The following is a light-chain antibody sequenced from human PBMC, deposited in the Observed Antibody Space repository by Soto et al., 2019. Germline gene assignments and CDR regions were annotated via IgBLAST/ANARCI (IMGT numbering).Light chain of an antibody. CDR2: NTS. CDR3: LLYYGAAGV. V-gene: IGLV7-43*01. CDR1: TGAVTSGYY. J-gene: IGLJ2*01. Sequence: QAVVTQEPSLTVSPGGTVTLTCASSTGAVTSGYYPNWFQQKPGQAPRALIYNTSNKHSWTPARFSGSLLGGKAALTLSGMQPEDEAEYFCLLYYGAAGVFGGGTKLTVL.